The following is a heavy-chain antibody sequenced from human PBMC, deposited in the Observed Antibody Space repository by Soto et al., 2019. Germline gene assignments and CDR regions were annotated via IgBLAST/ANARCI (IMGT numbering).Heavy chain of an antibody. V-gene: IGHV3-73*01. CDR1: GFTFGDSA. CDR3: TSDIEYCSGGTCYYFYSYMDV. CDR2: IRAKPNNYAT. D-gene: IGHD2-15*01. J-gene: IGHJ6*03. Sequence: EVHLVESGGGLVQPGGSLTLSCAASGFTFGDSAIHWVRQASGKGLEWVGRIRAKPNNYATSYGDSVKGRFTSSRDDSKNTEYLYMTSLKPEDRAVYFCTSDIEYCSGGTCYYFYSYMDVWGKGTTVTVSS.